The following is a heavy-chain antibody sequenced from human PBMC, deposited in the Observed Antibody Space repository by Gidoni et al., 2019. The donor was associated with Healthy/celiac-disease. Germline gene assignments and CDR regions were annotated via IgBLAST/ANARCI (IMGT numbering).Heavy chain of an antibody. CDR1: GGSFSGYY. CDR3: ARSSSWGHWFDP. D-gene: IGHD6-13*01. CDR2: INHSGST. J-gene: IGHJ5*02. Sequence: QVQLQQCGAGLLKPSETLSLTCAVYGGSFSGYYWSWIRQPPGKGLEWIGEINHSGSTNYNPSLKSRVTISVDTSKNQFSLKLSSVTAADTAVYYCARSSSWGHWFDPWGQGTLVTVSS. V-gene: IGHV4-34*01.